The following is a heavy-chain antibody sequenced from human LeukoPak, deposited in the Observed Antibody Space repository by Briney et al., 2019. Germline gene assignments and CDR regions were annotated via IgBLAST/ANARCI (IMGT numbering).Heavy chain of an antibody. CDR3: ARTQVVTIFVVVIYYYYYMDV. J-gene: IGHJ6*03. V-gene: IGHV1-8*01. CDR2: MNPNSGNT. Sequence: ASVKVSCKASGYTFTSYDINWVRQATGQGLEWMGWMNPNSGNTGYAQKFQGRVTMTRNTSISTAYMELSSLRSEDTAVYYCARTQVVTIFVVVIYYYYYMDVWGKGTTVTVSS. CDR1: GYTFTSYD. D-gene: IGHD3-3*01.